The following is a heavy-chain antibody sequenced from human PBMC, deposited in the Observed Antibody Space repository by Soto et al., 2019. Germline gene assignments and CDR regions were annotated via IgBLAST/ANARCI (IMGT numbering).Heavy chain of an antibody. CDR2: IYHSGSS. CDR1: GGAISTYY. CDR3: ARSYGSGSYYDSSCGMDV. V-gene: IGHV4-59*01. Sequence: SETLSLTCSVSGGAISTYYWSWIRQFPGQGLEWIGYIYHSGSSQYNPSLTSRVTISVDTSKNQLSLRLSSVTAADTAVYYCARSYGSGSYYDSSCGMDVWGQGITVTVSS. D-gene: IGHD3-10*01. J-gene: IGHJ6*02.